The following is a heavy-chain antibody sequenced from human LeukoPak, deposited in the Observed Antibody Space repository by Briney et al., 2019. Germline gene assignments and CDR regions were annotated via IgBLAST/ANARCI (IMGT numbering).Heavy chain of an antibody. CDR2: ISAYNGNT. J-gene: IGHJ5*02. Sequence: AASVKVSCKASGYTFTSYGISWVRQAPGQGLEWMGWISAYNGNTNYAQKLQGRVTMTTDTSTSTAYMELRSLRSDDTAVYYCARDPGVRGVIPNWFDPWGQGTLVTVSS. D-gene: IGHD3-10*01. CDR1: GYTFTSYG. V-gene: IGHV1-18*01. CDR3: ARDPGVRGVIPNWFDP.